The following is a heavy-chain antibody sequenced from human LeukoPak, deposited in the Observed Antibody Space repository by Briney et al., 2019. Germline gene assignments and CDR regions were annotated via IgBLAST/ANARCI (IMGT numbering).Heavy chain of an antibody. CDR1: GYTFTSCY. CDR3: ARALPHRRLMDTTMEQHWFDP. CDR2: INPSGGNT. V-gene: IGHV1-46*01. J-gene: IGHJ5*02. D-gene: IGHD5-18*01. Sequence: ASVKVSCKASGYTFTSCYMHGVRQAPGQGLEWMGIINPSGGNTNYAQKFQGRVTMTRDMSTSTVYMELSSLRSEDTAMYYCARALPHRRLMDTTMEQHWFDPWGQGTLVTVSS.